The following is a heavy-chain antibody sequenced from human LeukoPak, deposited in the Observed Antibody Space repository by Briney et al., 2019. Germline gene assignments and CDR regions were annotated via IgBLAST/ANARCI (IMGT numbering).Heavy chain of an antibody. CDR2: ISSSSSYI. Sequence: GGSLRLSCAASGFTFSSYSMSWVRQAPGKGLEWVSSISSSSSYIYYADSVKGRFTISRDNAKNSLYLQMNSLRAEDTAVYYCARDRASAAGTSRRAFDIWGQGTMVTVSS. CDR3: ARDRASAAGTSRRAFDI. J-gene: IGHJ3*02. V-gene: IGHV3-21*01. CDR1: GFTFSSYS. D-gene: IGHD6-13*01.